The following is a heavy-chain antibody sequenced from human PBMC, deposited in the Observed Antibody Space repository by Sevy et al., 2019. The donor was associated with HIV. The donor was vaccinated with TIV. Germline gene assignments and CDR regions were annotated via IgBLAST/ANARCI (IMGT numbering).Heavy chain of an antibody. CDR2: ISYDGSNK. J-gene: IGHJ6*02. Sequence: GGSLRLSCAASGFTFSSYGMHWVRQAPGKGLEWVAVISYDGSNKYYADSVKGRFTISRDNSKNTLYLQMNSLRAEDTAVYYYAKDARDNFYDFWSGYYYYYGMDVWGQGTTVTVSS. CDR3: AKDARDNFYDFWSGYYYYYGMDV. D-gene: IGHD3-3*01. CDR1: GFTFSSYG. V-gene: IGHV3-30*18.